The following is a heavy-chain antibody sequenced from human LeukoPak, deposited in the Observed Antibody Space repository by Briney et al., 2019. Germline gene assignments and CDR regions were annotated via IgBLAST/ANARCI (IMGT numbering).Heavy chain of an antibody. CDR2: IYPSDSDT. D-gene: IGHD3-22*01. CDR3: ARHYFRFEVVIYAFDI. J-gene: IGHJ3*02. CDR1: GYSFTSYW. Sequence: GESLKISCKGSGYSFTSYWIGWVRQMPGKGLEWMGIIYPSDSDTRYSPSFQGQVTISADKSISTAYLQWSSLKASDTAMYYCARHYFRFEVVIYAFDIWGQGTMVTVSS. V-gene: IGHV5-51*01.